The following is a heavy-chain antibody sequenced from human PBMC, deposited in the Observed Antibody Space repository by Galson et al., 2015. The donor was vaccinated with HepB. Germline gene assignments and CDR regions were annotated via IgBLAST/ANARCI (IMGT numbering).Heavy chain of an antibody. D-gene: IGHD1-1*01. CDR3: ARDGNYLGMDV. V-gene: IGHV1-18*01. CDR2: ISSYNGNS. Sequence: SVKVSCKASGYTFTSDGISWVRQAPGQGLEWMGWISSYNGNSNSAQKLQGRFSMTTDTSTNTTYMELRGLRSDDTAVYYCARDGNYLGMDVWGQGTTVTVSS. CDR1: GYTFTSDG. J-gene: IGHJ6*02.